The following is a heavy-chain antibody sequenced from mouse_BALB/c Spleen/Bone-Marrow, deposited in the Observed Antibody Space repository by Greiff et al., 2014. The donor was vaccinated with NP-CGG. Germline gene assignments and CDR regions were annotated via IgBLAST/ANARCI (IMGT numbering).Heavy chain of an antibody. CDR2: ISSGSSTI. V-gene: IGHV5-17*02. J-gene: IGHJ4*01. CDR3: TRSGTLGSMDY. CDR1: GFTFSSFG. Sequence: VQLKDSGGGLVQPGGSRKLSCAASGFTFSSFGMHWVRQAPEKGLEWVAYISSGSSTIYYADTMKGRFTISRDNPKNTLFLQMASLRSEDTAMYYCTRSGTLGSMDYWGQGTSVTVS. D-gene: IGHD3-3*01.